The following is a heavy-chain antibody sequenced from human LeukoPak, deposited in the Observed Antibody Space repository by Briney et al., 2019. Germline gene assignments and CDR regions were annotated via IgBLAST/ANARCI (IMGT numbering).Heavy chain of an antibody. CDR2: ISYDGSNK. CDR1: GFIFSNYG. V-gene: IGHV3-30*18. D-gene: IGHD6-6*01. CDR3: AKDFPDSSSSSLVY. J-gene: IGHJ4*02. Sequence: PGRSLRLSCAASGFIFSNYGMHWVRQAPGKGLEWVAVISYDGSNKYYADSVKGRFTISRDNSKNTLYLQMNSLRAEDTAVYYCAKDFPDSSSSSLVYWGQGTLVTVSS.